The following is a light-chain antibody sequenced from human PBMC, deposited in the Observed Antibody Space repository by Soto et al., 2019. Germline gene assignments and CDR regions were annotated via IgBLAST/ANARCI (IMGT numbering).Light chain of an antibody. CDR2: EVS. CDR3: SSYAGSNIFV. J-gene: IGLJ1*01. CDR1: SSDVGGYNF. V-gene: IGLV2-8*01. Sequence: SALTQPPSASGSPGQSVTISCTGTSSDVGGYNFVAWYQQHPGKAPKLMISEVSKRPSGAPDRFSGSKSGNTASLTVSGLQAEDEADYYCSSYAGSNIFVFGTGTKLTVL.